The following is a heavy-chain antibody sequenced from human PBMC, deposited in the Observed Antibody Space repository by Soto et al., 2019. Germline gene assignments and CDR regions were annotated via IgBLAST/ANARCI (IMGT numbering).Heavy chain of an antibody. CDR2: INPNSGDT. Sequence: VQLVQSGAEMKRPGASVRVSCKASGYTFTGYYIHWVRQAPGQGLEWMGWINPNSGDTKRAQKFQGQGRVTLTRATSINTAYRELNRLTSDDTAVYYCDRAKTPAGVAFWGQGTPVTVSS. CDR3: DRAKTPAGVAF. J-gene: IGHJ4*02. D-gene: IGHD2-15*01. V-gene: IGHV1-2*02. CDR1: GYTFTGYY.